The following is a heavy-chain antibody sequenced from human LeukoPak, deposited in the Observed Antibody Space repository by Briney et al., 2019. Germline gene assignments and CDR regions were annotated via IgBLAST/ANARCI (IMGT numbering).Heavy chain of an antibody. V-gene: IGHV4-39*01. CDR3: ARNTAMVRYYFDY. Sequence: PSETLSLTCTVSGGSISSTDYYWAWIRQPPGKGLEWIGAIFYNGKTFYNPSLENRVTMSVDSSKNQFSLKLSSVTAADTAVYYCARNTAMVRYYFDYWGQGTLVTVSS. CDR1: GGSISSTDYY. CDR2: IFYNGKT. J-gene: IGHJ4*02. D-gene: IGHD5-18*01.